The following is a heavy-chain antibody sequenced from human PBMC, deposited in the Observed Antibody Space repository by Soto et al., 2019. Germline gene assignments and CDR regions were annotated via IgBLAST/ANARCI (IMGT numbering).Heavy chain of an antibody. CDR2: IYWDDDK. V-gene: IGHV2-5*02. CDR3: AHRRSYCSGGSCYSGFDY. Sequence: QIPLKESGPTLVKPTQTLTLTCTFSGFSLSTSGAGVGWIRQPPGKDLEWLALIYWDDDKRYSPSLNSKLTITKDTSKTQVVLTMTNMDPVDTATYYCAHRRSYCSGGSCYSGFDYWGQGTLVTVSS. D-gene: IGHD2-15*01. CDR1: GFSLSTSGAG. J-gene: IGHJ4*02.